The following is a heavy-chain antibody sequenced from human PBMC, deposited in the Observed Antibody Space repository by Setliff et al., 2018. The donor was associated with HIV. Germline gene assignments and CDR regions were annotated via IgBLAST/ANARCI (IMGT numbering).Heavy chain of an antibody. CDR1: GFTFANYA. CDR2: IENDGSNT. CDR3: ARDATRGGDMDV. J-gene: IGHJ6*03. V-gene: IGHV3-23*03. Sequence: PGGSLRLSCAASGFTFANYAMTWVRQAPGKGLEWVSVIENDGSNTYHADSVKGRFTISRDNAKDSLYLQMNNLRAEDTAVYYCARDATRGGDMDVWGKGITVTVSS. D-gene: IGHD2-15*01.